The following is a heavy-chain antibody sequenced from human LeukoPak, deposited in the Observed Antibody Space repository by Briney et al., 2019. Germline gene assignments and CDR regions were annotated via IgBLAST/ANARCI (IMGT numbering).Heavy chain of an antibody. J-gene: IGHJ4*02. V-gene: IGHV3-7*03. CDR1: GFTFSSYW. CDR3: AKSGYNRFDY. D-gene: IGHD5-24*01. Sequence: GGSLRLSCAASGFTFSSYWMSWVRQAPGKGLEWVANIKEDGSEKRDVDSVKGRFTISRDNSKNTLYLQMNSLRAEDTAVYYCAKSGYNRFDYWGQGTLVTVSS. CDR2: IKEDGSEK.